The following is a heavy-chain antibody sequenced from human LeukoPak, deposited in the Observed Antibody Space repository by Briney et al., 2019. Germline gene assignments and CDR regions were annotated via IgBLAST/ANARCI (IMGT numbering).Heavy chain of an antibody. CDR2: MNPNSGNT. V-gene: IGHV1-8*01. CDR1: GXTXTSXX. D-gene: IGHD6-19*01. CDR3: ARAPTGWPIDY. Sequence: KXPXXXXGXTXTSXXINWVRQATGQGLEWMGWMNPNSGNTGYAQKFQGRLTMTRHTSISTPYMELSSLRSEHTAVYYCARAPTGWPIDYWGQGTLVTVSS. J-gene: IGHJ4*02.